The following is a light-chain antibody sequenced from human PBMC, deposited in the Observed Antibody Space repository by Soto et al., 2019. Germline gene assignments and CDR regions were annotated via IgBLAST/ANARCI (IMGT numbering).Light chain of an antibody. CDR3: QQTYSTPWT. CDR2: GAS. Sequence: DIQMTQSPASLSASLGDRVTLSCRASQSFSNNLNWYQQKAGKAPKLLIYGASSLQSGVPSRFSGSRSGTDFTLTISSLVPEDFATYYCQQTYSTPWTFGQGTKVDIK. V-gene: IGKV1-39*01. CDR1: QSFSNN. J-gene: IGKJ1*01.